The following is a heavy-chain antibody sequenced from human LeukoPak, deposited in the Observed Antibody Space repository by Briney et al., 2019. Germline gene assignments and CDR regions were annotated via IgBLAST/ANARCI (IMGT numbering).Heavy chain of an antibody. CDR2: IYYSGST. CDR1: GGSISSGGYY. Sequence: PSETLSLTCTVSGGSISSGGYYWSWIRQHPGKGLEWIGYIYYSGSTYYNPSLKSRVTISVDTSKNQFSLKLGSVTAADTAVYYCARSPAAISFGFDPWGQGTLVTVSS. CDR3: ARSPAAISFGFDP. J-gene: IGHJ5*02. D-gene: IGHD2-2*01. V-gene: IGHV4-31*03.